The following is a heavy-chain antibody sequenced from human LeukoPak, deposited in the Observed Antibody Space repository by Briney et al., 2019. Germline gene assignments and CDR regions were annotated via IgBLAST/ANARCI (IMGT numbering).Heavy chain of an antibody. CDR2: IIPIFGTA. D-gene: IGHD2-15*01. CDR1: GGTFSSYA. V-gene: IGHV1-69*13. Sequence: SVKVSCKASGGTFSSYAISWVRQAPGQGLEWMGGIIPIFGTANYAQKFRGRVTITAEESTSTAYMELSSLRSEDTAVYYCARDHCSGGSCFYSRDFDYWGQGTLVTVSS. CDR3: ARDHCSGGSCFYSRDFDY. J-gene: IGHJ4*02.